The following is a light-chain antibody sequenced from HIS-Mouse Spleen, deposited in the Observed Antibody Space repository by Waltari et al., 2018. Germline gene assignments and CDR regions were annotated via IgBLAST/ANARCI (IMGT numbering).Light chain of an antibody. CDR2: EVS. Sequence: QSALTQPASVSGSPGQSITISCTGTSSDVGGYNYVPWYQRPPGKAPKLMIYEVSNRPSGVSNRFSGSKSGNTASLTISGLQAEDEADYYCSSYTSSSTWVFGGGTKLTVL. J-gene: IGLJ3*02. CDR3: SSYTSSSTWV. V-gene: IGLV2-14*01. CDR1: SSDVGGYNY.